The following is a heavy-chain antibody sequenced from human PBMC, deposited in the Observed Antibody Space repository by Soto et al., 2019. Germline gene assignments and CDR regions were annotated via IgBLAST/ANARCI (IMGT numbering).Heavy chain of an antibody. V-gene: IGHV1-46*01. CDR3: AVGGHVVVVTAALDS. CDR1: GDTFTEYY. CDR2: VNPSGGHT. D-gene: IGHD2-21*02. Sequence: QVQLMQSGAEVKKPGASVKVSCKASGDTFTEYYIHWVRQAPGQGLEWMGTVNPSGGHTTYAQHFLGRVTTTRDTSTSTPYMELTSLTSEDTAVYYCAVGGHVVVVTAALDSWGQGTLVTVSS. J-gene: IGHJ4*02.